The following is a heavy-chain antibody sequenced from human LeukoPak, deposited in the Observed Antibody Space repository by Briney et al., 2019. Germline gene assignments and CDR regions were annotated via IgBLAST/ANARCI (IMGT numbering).Heavy chain of an antibody. CDR3: AKDTFPTPCSGRCHLDY. CDR2: ISWNSGSI. Sequence: GGSLRLTCAASGFTFDHYAMHWVRQAPGKGLEWVSGISWNSGSIGYADSVKGRFTISRDNAKNSLYMQMKSLRAEDTALYYCAKDTFPTPCSGRCHLDYWGQGTLVPVSS. V-gene: IGHV3-9*01. D-gene: IGHD3-10*02. J-gene: IGHJ4*02. CDR1: GFTFDHYA.